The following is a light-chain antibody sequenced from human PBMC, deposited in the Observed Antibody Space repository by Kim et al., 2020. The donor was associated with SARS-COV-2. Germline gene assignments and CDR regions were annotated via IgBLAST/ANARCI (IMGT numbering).Light chain of an antibody. J-gene: IGKJ4*01. Sequence: DIQMTQSPSSLSASVGDRVTITCRASQDIRNYLNWYHQKPGKPPKFLIFDASNLEPGVPSRFSGSGSGTDFTFTISSLQPEDIGIFYCQHYDTLLIFCGGTKVDIK. CDR3: QHYDTLLI. CDR1: QDIRNY. V-gene: IGKV1-33*01. CDR2: DAS.